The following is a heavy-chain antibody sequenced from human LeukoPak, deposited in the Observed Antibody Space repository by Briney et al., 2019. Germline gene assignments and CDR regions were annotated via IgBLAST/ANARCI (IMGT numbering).Heavy chain of an antibody. CDR3: ATVRWNDGDAFDI. D-gene: IGHD1-1*01. V-gene: IGHV4-61*01. CDR1: GGSVSSGSYY. Sequence: PSETLSLTCSVSGGSVSSGSYYWSWIRQPPGKGLEWIGYSSYSGSTSYNPPLKSRVTIAVDTSKNQFSLRLRSVTAADTAVYYCATVRWNDGDAFDIWGQGTMVTVSS. J-gene: IGHJ3*02. CDR2: SSYSGST.